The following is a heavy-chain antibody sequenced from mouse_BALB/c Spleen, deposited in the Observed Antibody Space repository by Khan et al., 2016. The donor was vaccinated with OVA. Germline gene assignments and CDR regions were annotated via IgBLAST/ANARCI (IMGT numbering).Heavy chain of an antibody. Sequence: QMQLEESGPGLVQPSQSPSITCTVSGFSLTNYSLHWVRQSPGKGLEWLGVIWSAGSTDYNAAFISRLTIRKDNSRSQVFFKMNSLQPNDTAIYYCARRGYDYGRGALFAYWGQGTLVTVSA. CDR2: IWSAGST. V-gene: IGHV2-2*02. D-gene: IGHD2-4*01. CDR3: ARRGYDYGRGALFAY. CDR1: GFSLTNYS. J-gene: IGHJ3*01.